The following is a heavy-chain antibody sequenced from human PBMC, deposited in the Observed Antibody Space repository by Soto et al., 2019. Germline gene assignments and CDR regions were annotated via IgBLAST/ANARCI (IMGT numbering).Heavy chain of an antibody. CDR1: GFTFSSYW. J-gene: IGHJ4*02. V-gene: IGHV3-7*01. CDR3: ARDSRDYIWGSYPTYFDY. CDR2: IKQDGSEK. D-gene: IGHD3-16*02. Sequence: GSLRLSCAASGFTFSSYWMSWVRQAPGKGLEWVANIKQDGSEKYYVDSVKGRFTISRDNAKNSLYLQMNSLRAEDTAVYYCARDSRDYIWGSYPTYFDYWGQGTLVTVSS.